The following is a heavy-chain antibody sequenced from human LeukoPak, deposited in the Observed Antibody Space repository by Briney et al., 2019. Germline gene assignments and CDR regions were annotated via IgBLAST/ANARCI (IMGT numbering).Heavy chain of an antibody. Sequence: GESLKISCKGSGYSFTSYWIGWVRQMPGRGLEWMGIIYPGDSDTRYSPSFQGQVTISADKSISTAYLQWSSLKASDTAMYYCARGPTATIFGVVIMEGYFDYWGQGTLVTVSS. V-gene: IGHV5-51*01. J-gene: IGHJ4*02. D-gene: IGHD3-3*01. CDR2: IYPGDSDT. CDR3: ARGPTATIFGVVIMEGYFDY. CDR1: GYSFTSYW.